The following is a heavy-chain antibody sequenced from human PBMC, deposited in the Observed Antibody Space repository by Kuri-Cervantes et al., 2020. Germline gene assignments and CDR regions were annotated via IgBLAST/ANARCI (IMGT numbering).Heavy chain of an antibody. J-gene: IGHJ6*03. CDR2: INHSGST. CDR3: ARTYYYDSSNYYYYINV. CDR1: GGSFSGYY. D-gene: IGHD3-22*01. Sequence: GSLRLSCAVYGGSFSGYYWSWIRQPPGKGLEWIGEINHSGSTNYNPSLKSRVTISVDTSKNQFSLKLSSVTAADTAVYYCARTYYYDSSNYYYYINVWGKGTTVTVSS. V-gene: IGHV4-34*01.